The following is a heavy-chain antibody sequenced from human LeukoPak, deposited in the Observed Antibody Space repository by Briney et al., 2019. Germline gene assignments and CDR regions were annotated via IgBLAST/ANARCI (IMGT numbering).Heavy chain of an antibody. J-gene: IGHJ4*02. CDR2: ISSSGTNI. V-gene: IGHV3-48*01. CDR1: GFTFSAYS. CDR3: AREEVRGYLDY. Sequence: GGSLRLSGAVSGFTFSAYSMNWVRQAPGKGLEWVSYISSSGTNIHYADSVKGRFTFSRDNAKNSLYLQMSSLRVEDTAVYFCAREEVRGYLDYWGQGILVTVSS. D-gene: IGHD3-10*01.